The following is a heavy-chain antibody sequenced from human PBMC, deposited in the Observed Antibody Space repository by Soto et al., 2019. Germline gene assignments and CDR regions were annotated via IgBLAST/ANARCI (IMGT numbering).Heavy chain of an antibody. V-gene: IGHV3-30-3*01. CDR3: ARDQVNSNWLSSITAQDYYYGMDV. J-gene: IGHJ6*02. CDR2: ISYDGSNK. Sequence: PGGSLRLSCAASGFTFSSYAMHWVRQAPGKGLEWVAVISYDGSNKYYADSVKGRFTISRDNSKNTLYLQMNSLRAEDTAVYYCARDQVNSNWLSSITAQDYYYGMDVWGQGTTVTVYS. CDR1: GFTFSSYA. D-gene: IGHD3-9*01.